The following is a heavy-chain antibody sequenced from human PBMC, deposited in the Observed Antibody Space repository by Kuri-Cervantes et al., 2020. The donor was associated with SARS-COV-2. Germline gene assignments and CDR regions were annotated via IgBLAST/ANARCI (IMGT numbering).Heavy chain of an antibody. CDR3: AKDSGYQLHYVYYYYGMDV. J-gene: IGHJ6*02. Sequence: GESLKISCAASGFTFSSYAMSWVRQAPGKGLEWVSAISGSGGSTYYADSVKGRFTISRDNPKNTLYLQMNSLRAEDTAVYYCAKDSGYQLHYVYYYYGMDVWGQGTTVTVSS. CDR2: ISGSGGST. CDR1: GFTFSSYA. V-gene: IGHV3-23*01. D-gene: IGHD2-2*01.